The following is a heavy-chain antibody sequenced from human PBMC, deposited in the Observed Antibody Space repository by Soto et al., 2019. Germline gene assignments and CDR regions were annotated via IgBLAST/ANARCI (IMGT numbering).Heavy chain of an antibody. V-gene: IGHV4-38-2*01. Sequence: KPSETLSLTCAVSGYSISSGYYWGWIRQPPGKGLEWIGSIYHSGSTYYNPSLKSRVTISVDTSKNQFSLKLSSVTAADTAVYYCRATSPLFYYYGMDVWGQGTTVTVSS. J-gene: IGHJ6*02. CDR1: GYSISSGYY. CDR3: RATSPLFYYYGMDV. D-gene: IGHD6-6*01. CDR2: IYHSGST.